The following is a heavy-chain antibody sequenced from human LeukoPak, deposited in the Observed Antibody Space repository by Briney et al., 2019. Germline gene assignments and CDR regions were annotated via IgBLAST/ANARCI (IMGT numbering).Heavy chain of an antibody. CDR1: GFIVSSNY. Sequence: GGSLRLSCAASGFIVSSNYMSWARQAPGKGLEWVSVIYSGGSTYYADSVKGRFTFSRDNSKNTLYLQMNSLRPEDTAVYYCARGMDSSGWSHDHWGQGTLVTVAS. D-gene: IGHD6-19*01. J-gene: IGHJ4*02. CDR3: ARGMDSSGWSHDH. V-gene: IGHV3-66*01. CDR2: IYSGGST.